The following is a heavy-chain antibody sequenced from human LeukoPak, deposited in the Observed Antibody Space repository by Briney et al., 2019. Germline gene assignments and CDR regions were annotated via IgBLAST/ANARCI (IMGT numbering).Heavy chain of an antibody. J-gene: IGHJ4*02. V-gene: IGHV1-2*02. D-gene: IGHD6-6*01. CDR2: INPNNGGT. Sequence: ASVKVSCKAPGYSFTGYYINWVRQAPGQGLEWMGWINPNNGGTNQLQKFQGRVTMTRDTSISTAYMELSSLISDDTAVYYCARYSNSGGDYWGQGTLVTVSS. CDR3: ARYSNSGGDY. CDR1: GYSFTGYY.